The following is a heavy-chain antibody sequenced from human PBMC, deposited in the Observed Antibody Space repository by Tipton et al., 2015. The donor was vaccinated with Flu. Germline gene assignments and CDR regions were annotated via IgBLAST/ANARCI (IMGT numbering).Heavy chain of an antibody. CDR1: GYTFTSYG. CDR2: ISAYNGNT. J-gene: IGHJ6*02. V-gene: IGHV1-18*01. D-gene: IGHD3-10*01. CDR3: ARDTYYYGSGTQSSYYYYGMDV. Sequence: QLVQSGAEVKKPGASVKVSCKASGYTFTSYGISWVRQAPGQGLEWMGWISAYNGNTNYAQKLQGRVTMTTDTSTSTAYMELRSLRSDDTAVYYCARDTYYYGSGTQSSYYYYGMDVWGQGTTVTVSS.